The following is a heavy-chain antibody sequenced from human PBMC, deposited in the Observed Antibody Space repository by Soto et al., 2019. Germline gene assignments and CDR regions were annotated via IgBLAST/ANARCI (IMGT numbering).Heavy chain of an antibody. CDR2: INHSGST. D-gene: IGHD5-12*01. CDR3: ARELGYSGYVSLDY. J-gene: IGHJ4*02. CDR1: GGSFSGYD. V-gene: IGHV4-34*01. Sequence: SEPLYLTFAVYGGSFSGYDWGWIRQPPGKGLEWIGEINHSGSTNYNPSLKSRVTISVDTSKNQFSLKLSSVTAADTAVYYCARELGYSGYVSLDYWGQGTLVTVSS.